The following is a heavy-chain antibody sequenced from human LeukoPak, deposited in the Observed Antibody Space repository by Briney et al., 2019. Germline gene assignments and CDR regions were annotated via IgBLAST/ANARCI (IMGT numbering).Heavy chain of an antibody. Sequence: GGSLRLSCAASGFTFTNFWMSWVRQAPGKGLEWVATINQDGSEPYYVDSVKGRFTISRDNPKNLLFLQINSLRVEDTAVYYCARETPRRGETRDGYRWGQGTVVTVSS. CDR3: ARETPRRGETRDGYR. D-gene: IGHD5-24*01. CDR1: GFTFTNFW. V-gene: IGHV3-7*01. CDR2: INQDGSEP. J-gene: IGHJ4*02.